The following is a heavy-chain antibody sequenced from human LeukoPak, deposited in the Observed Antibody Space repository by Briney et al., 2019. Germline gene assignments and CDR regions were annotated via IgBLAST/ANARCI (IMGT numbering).Heavy chain of an antibody. Sequence: RPGGSLRLSCAASGFTFDDYGMSWVRQAPGKGLEWVSGINWNGGSTGYADSVKGRFTISRDNAKNSLYLQMNSLRAEDTALYYCARVKRPAVAGPWGTNDAFDIWGQGTMVTVSS. CDR3: ARVKRPAVAGPWGTNDAFDI. CDR1: GFTFDDYG. CDR2: INWNGGST. J-gene: IGHJ3*02. D-gene: IGHD6-19*01. V-gene: IGHV3-20*04.